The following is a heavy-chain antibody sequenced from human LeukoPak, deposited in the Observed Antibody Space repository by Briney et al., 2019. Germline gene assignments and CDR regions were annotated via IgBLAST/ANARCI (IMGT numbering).Heavy chain of an antibody. D-gene: IGHD2-2*01. Sequence: GGSLRLSCAASGFTFSSYSMNWVRQAPGKGLEWVAFIRYDGSNKYYADSVKGRFTISRDNSKNTLYLQMNSLRAEDTAVYYCAKDDIVVVPAAMGVDYMDVWGKGTTVTVSS. CDR1: GFTFSSYS. CDR2: IRYDGSNK. J-gene: IGHJ6*03. CDR3: AKDDIVVVPAAMGVDYMDV. V-gene: IGHV3-30*02.